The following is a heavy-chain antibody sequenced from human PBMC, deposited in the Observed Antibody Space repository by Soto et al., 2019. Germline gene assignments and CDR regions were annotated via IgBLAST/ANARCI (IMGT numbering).Heavy chain of an antibody. CDR3: ARGRSSWSPYHYYGMDV. V-gene: IGHV4-38-2*01. D-gene: IGHD6-13*01. CDR2: IYHTGNT. Sequence: LTCALSGYSISRWFYWGWILQPPGKGLDWIGSIYHTGNTFYNPSLKSRLTISLDTSKNQFFLMLSSVTAADTAVYYCARGRSSWSPYHYYGMDVWGQGTTVTVSS. J-gene: IGHJ6*02. CDR1: GYSISRWFY.